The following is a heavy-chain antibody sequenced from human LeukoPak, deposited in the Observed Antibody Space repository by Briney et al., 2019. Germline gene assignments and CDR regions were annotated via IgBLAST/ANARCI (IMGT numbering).Heavy chain of an antibody. Sequence: ASVKVSCKASGYTFTSYDINWVRQATGQGLEWMGWMNPNSGNTGYAQKFQGRVTMTRNTSISTAYMELSSLRSEDTAVYYCARRYPYDFWSGFRPWYMDVWGRGTTVTVSS. CDR2: MNPNSGNT. CDR3: ARRYPYDFWSGFRPWYMDV. CDR1: GYTFTSYD. D-gene: IGHD3-3*01. J-gene: IGHJ6*03. V-gene: IGHV1-8*01.